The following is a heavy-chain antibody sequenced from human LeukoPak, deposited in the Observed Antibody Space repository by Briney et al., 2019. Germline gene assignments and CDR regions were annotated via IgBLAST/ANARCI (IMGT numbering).Heavy chain of an antibody. D-gene: IGHD2-21*01. CDR3: ARADRLDGGPYLIGP. J-gene: IGHJ5*02. CDR1: GYSFTDYY. V-gene: IGHV1-2*02. CDR2: INPNSGGT. Sequence: ASVKVSCKTSGYSFTDYYMHWVRQATGQGLEWMGWINPNSGGTSSAQKFQGRVTMTRDTSITTVYMDVSWLTSDDTAIYYCARADRLDGGPYLIGPWGQGTLVTVSS.